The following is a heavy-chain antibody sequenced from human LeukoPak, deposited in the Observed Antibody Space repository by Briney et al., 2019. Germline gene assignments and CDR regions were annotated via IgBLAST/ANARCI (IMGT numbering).Heavy chain of an antibody. CDR2: ISSSSTYI. D-gene: IGHD1-26*01. J-gene: IGHJ4*02. Sequence: GGSLRLSCAASRFALSTYSMNWVRQAPGKGLEWVSSISSSSTYIYYADSVKGRVTVSRDNAKNSHYLQMNSLRAEVSAFYYCARVLSGCETTRCELGYWGQGTLVTVSS. V-gene: IGHV3-21*01. CDR1: RFALSTYS. CDR3: ARVLSGCETTRCELGY.